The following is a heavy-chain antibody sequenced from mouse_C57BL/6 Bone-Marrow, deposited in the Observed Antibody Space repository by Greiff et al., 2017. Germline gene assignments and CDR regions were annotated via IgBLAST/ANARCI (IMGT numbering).Heavy chain of an antibody. CDR3: ASDGYDYYAIDY. Sequence: QVQLQQPGAELVMPGASVKLSCKASGYTFTSYWMHWVKQRPGQGLEWIGEIDPSDSYTNYNQKFKGKATLTVDKSSSTAYMQLSSLTSEDSAVYYCASDGYDYYAIDYWGQGTSVTVSS. V-gene: IGHV1-69*01. J-gene: IGHJ4*01. CDR1: GYTFTSYW. CDR2: IDPSDSYT. D-gene: IGHD2-2*01.